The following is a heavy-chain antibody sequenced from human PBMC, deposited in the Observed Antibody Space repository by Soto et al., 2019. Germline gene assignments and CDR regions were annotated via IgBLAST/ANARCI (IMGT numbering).Heavy chain of an antibody. J-gene: IGHJ6*02. CDR3: TATPRNGMGV. V-gene: IGHV3-74*01. CDR1: GFRVSDYW. CDR2: VSNEGSK. Sequence: EVQLVESGGGLVQPGGSLRLACAGSGFRVSDYWMHWVRQAPGKGLVWVSRVSNEGSKEYADFVKGRFTLSKDNAKNTLYLEMDSLSVEDTAIYYCTATPRNGMGVWGQGPKVTVAS.